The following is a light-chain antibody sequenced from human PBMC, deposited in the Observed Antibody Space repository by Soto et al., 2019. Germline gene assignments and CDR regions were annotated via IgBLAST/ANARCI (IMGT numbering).Light chain of an antibody. CDR2: KAS. CDR3: QQYNSPPWT. V-gene: IGKV1-5*03. J-gene: IGKJ1*01. Sequence: IQMTQSPSTLSSSVGDRVTITCRASQIISSWLAWYQQKPGKAPKLLIYKASSLESGVPSRFSGSGSGTEFTLTISSLQPDDFATYYCQQYNSPPWTFGQGTKVDI. CDR1: QIISSW.